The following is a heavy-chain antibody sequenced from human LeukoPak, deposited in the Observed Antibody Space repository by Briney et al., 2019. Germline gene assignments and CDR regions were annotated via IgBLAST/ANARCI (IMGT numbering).Heavy chain of an antibody. Sequence: ASVTVSCKASGYTFTGYYMHWVRQAPGQGLEWMGWINPNSGGTNYAQKFQGRVTMTRDTSISTAYMELSRLRSDDTAVYYCAREPLLRCSSTSCYPTYYYYYYMDVWGKGTTVTISS. J-gene: IGHJ6*03. CDR3: AREPLLRCSSTSCYPTYYYYYYMDV. D-gene: IGHD2-2*01. CDR1: GYTFTGYY. V-gene: IGHV1-2*02. CDR2: INPNSGGT.